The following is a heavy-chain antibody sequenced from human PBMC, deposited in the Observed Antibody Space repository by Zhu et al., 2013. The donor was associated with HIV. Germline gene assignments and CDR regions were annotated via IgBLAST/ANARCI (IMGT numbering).Heavy chain of an antibody. V-gene: IGHV1-2*02. Sequence: QVLQVQSGAEMKKPGASVKVSCKASGYTFIGYYMHWVRQAPGQGLEWMGWINPNSGGTNYAQKFQGRVTMTRDTSISTAYMELSRLRSDDTAVYYCARDPVAAAGTKGFFLTYWGQGTLVTVSS. J-gene: IGHJ4*02. CDR3: ARDPVAAAGTKGFFLTY. D-gene: IGHD6-13*01. CDR2: INPNSGGT. CDR1: GYTFIGYY.